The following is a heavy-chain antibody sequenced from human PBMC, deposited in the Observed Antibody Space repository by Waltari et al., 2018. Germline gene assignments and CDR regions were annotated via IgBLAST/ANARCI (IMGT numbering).Heavy chain of an antibody. V-gene: IGHV3-7*01. CDR3: ARALPGEITVYDY. CDR1: GFTFGSHW. J-gene: IGHJ4*02. D-gene: IGHD3-10*01. Sequence: EVQLVESGGGLVQPGGSLRLSCVASGFTFGSHWMSWVRQATEKELEWGAEIKQDGTQQYYVDSVKRRFTVSRDNHKNSLFLQMNSLRAEDTAVYYCARALPGEITVYDYWAQGALVTVSS. CDR2: IKQDGTQQ.